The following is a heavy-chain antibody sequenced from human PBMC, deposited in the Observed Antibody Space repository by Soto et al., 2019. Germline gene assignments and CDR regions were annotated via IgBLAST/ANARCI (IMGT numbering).Heavy chain of an antibody. D-gene: IGHD3-16*01. V-gene: IGHV4-30-2*01. CDR3: AMIPVNTYMIYWVAS. Sequence: SVTLSLTCPVSARYISSSNYSWRWNRQPPGKGLEWIGYIYHSGSTYYNPSLKSRVTISVDRSKNQFSLKLSSVTAADTAVYYCAMIPVNTYMIYWVASLGQGTLVTVS. CDR2: IYHSGST. J-gene: IGHJ5*01. CDR1: ARYISSSNYS.